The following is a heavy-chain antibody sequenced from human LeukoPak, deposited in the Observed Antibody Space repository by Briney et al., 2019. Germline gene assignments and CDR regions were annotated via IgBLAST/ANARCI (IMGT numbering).Heavy chain of an antibody. CDR3: ARTHSSSWSGFDY. J-gene: IGHJ4*02. CDR2: IYPGDSDT. D-gene: IGHD6-13*01. CDR1: GYSFTSYW. Sequence: GESLKISCKGSGYSFTSYWIGWVRQMPGKGLEWMGIIYPGDSDTRYGPSFQGQVTISADKSISTAYLQWSSLKASDTAMYYCARTHSSSWSGFDYWGQGTLVTVSS. V-gene: IGHV5-51*01.